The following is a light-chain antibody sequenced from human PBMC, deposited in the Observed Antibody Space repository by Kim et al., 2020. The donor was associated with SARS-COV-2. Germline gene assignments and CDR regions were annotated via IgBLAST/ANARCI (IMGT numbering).Light chain of an antibody. CDR1: QDIGND. CDR2: AAS. J-gene: IGKJ2*01. Sequence: DIQMTQSPSSLSASVGDRVTITCRASQDIGNDLAWLQQKPGKAPKTLISAASTLQSGVPSKFSGSGSATVFTLTITSLQPEDFAAYCCQQYNRFPHTFGQWTKLEI. CDR3: QQYNRFPHT. V-gene: IGKV1-16*02.